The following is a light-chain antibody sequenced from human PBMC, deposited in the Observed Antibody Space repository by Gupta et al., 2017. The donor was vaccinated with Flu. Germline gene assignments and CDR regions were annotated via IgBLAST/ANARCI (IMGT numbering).Light chain of an antibody. CDR1: SSDVGRYNY. CDR2: EVS. J-gene: IGLJ3*02. V-gene: IGLV2-14*01. Sequence: QSALTQPASVSGSPGQSITISCTGTSSDVGRYNYVSWFQQYPGKAPKLMIYEVSNWPSGVSTRFSGSKSGNTASLTISGLQAEDEADYYCSSFTSSSTWVFGGGTKLTVL. CDR3: SSFTSSSTWV.